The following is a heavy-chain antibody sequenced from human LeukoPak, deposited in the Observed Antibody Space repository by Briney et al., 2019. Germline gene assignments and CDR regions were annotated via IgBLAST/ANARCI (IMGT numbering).Heavy chain of an antibody. J-gene: IGHJ4*02. D-gene: IGHD3-22*01. CDR2: INSDGSST. CDR1: GFTFSSYW. CDR3: ARGWGVYYYDSSGYPTDLDY. V-gene: IGHV3-74*01. Sequence: PGGSLRLSCAASGFTFSSYWMHWVRQAPGKGLVWVSRINSDGSSTSYADSVKGRFTISRDNAKNTLYLQMNSLRAEDTAVYYCARGWGVYYYDSSGYPTDLDYWGQGTLVTVSS.